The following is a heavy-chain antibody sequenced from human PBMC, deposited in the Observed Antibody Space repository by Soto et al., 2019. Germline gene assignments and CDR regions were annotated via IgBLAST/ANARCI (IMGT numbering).Heavy chain of an antibody. J-gene: IGHJ6*01. V-gene: IGHV1-69*01. Sequence: QVQLVQSGAEVKKPGSSVKVSCKASGGTFSSYAISWVRQAPGQGLEWMGGIIPIFGTANYAQKFQGRVTITADESTSTSYMELSSLRSEYTAVYFFARALDKRYYYYGMDVWGQGTTVTVSS. CDR1: GGTFSSYA. CDR3: ARALDKRYYYYGMDV. CDR2: IIPIFGTA. D-gene: IGHD2-2*03.